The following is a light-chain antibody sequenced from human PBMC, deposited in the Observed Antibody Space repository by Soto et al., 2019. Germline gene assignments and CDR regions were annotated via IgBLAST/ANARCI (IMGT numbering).Light chain of an antibody. CDR2: DAS. Sequence: IQMTQSPSSLSASVGDRVTISCRASQGIGNALGWYQQKPGKPPKLLIFDASNLETGVPSRFSGSGSGTDFTFTISSLQPEDIATYYCQQYDNLPLTFGGGTKVEIK. V-gene: IGKV1-33*01. CDR1: QGIGNA. J-gene: IGKJ4*01. CDR3: QQYDNLPLT.